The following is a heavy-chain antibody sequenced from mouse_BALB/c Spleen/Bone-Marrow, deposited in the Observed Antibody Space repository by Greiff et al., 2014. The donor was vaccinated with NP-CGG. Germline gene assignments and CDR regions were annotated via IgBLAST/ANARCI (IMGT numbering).Heavy chain of an antibody. Sequence: EVKLVESGGGLVKPGGSLKLCCAASGFTFSDYYMYWVRQTPEKRLEWVATISDGGSYTYYPDSVKGRFTISRDNAKNNLYLQMSSLKSEDTAMYYCARDTIGTTWFAYWGQGTLVTVSA. D-gene: IGHD2-14*01. J-gene: IGHJ3*01. CDR1: GFTFSDYY. V-gene: IGHV5-4*02. CDR2: ISDGGSYT. CDR3: ARDTIGTTWFAY.